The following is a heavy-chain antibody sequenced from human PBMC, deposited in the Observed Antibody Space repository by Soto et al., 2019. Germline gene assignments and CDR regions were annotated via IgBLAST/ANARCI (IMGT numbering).Heavy chain of an antibody. D-gene: IGHD2-21*02. V-gene: IGHV3-30*18. J-gene: IGHJ4*02. CDR2: ISHDESKK. CDR1: GFTFSNYG. Sequence: GGSLRLSCAASGFTFSNYGMHWVRQAPGKGLEWVAVISHDESKKYYADSVKGRFTISRDNSKNTLYLQMNSLRAEDTTVYYCAKGGGDWSNIDYWGQGTLVTVSS. CDR3: AKGGGDWSNIDY.